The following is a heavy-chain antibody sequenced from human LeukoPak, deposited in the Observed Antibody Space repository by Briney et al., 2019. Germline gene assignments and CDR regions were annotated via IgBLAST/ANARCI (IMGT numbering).Heavy chain of an antibody. CDR1: GFTFSNYG. Sequence: GGSLRLSCAASGFTFSNYGMTWVRQAPGKGLEWVSGISGSGGSTYYADSVKGRFTISRDNSKNSLYLQMNSLRAEDTAVYYCARALWFGETFPAYWGQGTLVTVSS. CDR2: ISGSGGST. D-gene: IGHD3-10*01. CDR3: ARALWFGETFPAY. V-gene: IGHV3-23*01. J-gene: IGHJ4*02.